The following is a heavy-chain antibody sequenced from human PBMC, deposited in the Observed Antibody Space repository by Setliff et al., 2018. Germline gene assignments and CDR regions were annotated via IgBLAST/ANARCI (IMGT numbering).Heavy chain of an antibody. Sequence: SETLSLTCTVSGDSISNYYWSWIRQPAGKGLEWIGRIYVTESTKYNPSLKSRVTLSIDTSKNQFSLKLSSVTAADAALYYCAASRAYTGAVEEWFLPKTFDFWGQGSPGTVSS. D-gene: IGHD3-10*01. CDR1: GDSISNYY. V-gene: IGHV4-4*07. J-gene: IGHJ4*02. CDR2: IYVTEST. CDR3: AASRAYTGAVEEWFLPKTFDF.